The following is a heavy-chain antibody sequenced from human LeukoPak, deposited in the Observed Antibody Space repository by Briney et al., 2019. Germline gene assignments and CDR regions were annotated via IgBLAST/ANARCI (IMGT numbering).Heavy chain of an antibody. V-gene: IGHV3-30*18. J-gene: IGHJ5*02. CDR1: GFTFSSYG. Sequence: EGSLRLSCAASGFTFSSYGMQWVRQAQGMGPEWVSVISHDGTVRHYADSVKGRFTISRDSSTNRLYLQMDSLRTEDTAVYYCAKEGSQYASSWFDHWGQGTLVTVSS. CDR3: AKEGSQYASSWFDH. D-gene: IGHD2-2*01. CDR2: ISHDGTVR.